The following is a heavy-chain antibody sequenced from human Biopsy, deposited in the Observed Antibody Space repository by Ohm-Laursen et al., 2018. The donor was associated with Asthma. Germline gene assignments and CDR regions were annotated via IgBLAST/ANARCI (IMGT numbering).Heavy chain of an antibody. CDR1: GYTFNSAG. J-gene: IGHJ6*02. V-gene: IGHV1-18*01. CDR2: ISVYNGNT. D-gene: IGHD3-10*01. CDR3: ARAVDYSHYYGIDV. Sequence: ATVKISCKPSGYTFNSAGITWVRQAPGQGLEWMGWISVYNGNTKVAQKLQGRATMITDTSTSTAYMELRSLRSDDTAVYFCARAVDYSHYYGIDVWGQGTTVTVS.